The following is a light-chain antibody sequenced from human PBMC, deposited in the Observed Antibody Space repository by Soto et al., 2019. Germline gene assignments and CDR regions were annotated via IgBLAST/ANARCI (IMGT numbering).Light chain of an antibody. CDR1: KLGDKY. V-gene: IGLV3-1*01. CDR2: QDS. Sequence: SYELTQPPSVSVSPGQTASITCSGDKLGDKYACWYQQKPGQSPVLVIYQDSKRPSGIPERFSGSNSGNTATLTISGTQAMDEADYYCRAWDSSTRGVFGGGTKLTVL. J-gene: IGLJ2*01. CDR3: RAWDSSTRGV.